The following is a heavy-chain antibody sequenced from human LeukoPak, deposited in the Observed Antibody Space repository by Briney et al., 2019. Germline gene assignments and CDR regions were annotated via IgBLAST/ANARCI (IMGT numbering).Heavy chain of an antibody. J-gene: IGHJ4*02. CDR2: INSDGSTT. CDR3: AREWLRSRTFDY. V-gene: IGHV3-74*01. Sequence: PGGSLRLSCAASGFTFSSYGMHWVRQAPGKGLVWVSHINSDGSTTNYADSVKGRFTISRDNAKNTLYLQMNSLRAEDTAVYYCAREWLRSRTFDYWGQGTLVTVSS. CDR1: GFTFSSYG. D-gene: IGHD5-12*01.